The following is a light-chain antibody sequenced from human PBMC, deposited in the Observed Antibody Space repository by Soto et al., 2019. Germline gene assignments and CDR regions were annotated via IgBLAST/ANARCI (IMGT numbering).Light chain of an antibody. Sequence: DIQRTQSPSTLSASVGDRVTITCRASQSISSWLAWYQQKPGKAPKLLIYKASSLESGVPSRFGGNVSGTEFNLILRRLQTDDCATYEGQQFDSYTWTVGQLTKGDIK. CDR1: QSISSW. V-gene: IGKV1-5*03. J-gene: IGKJ1*01. CDR3: QQFDSYTWT. CDR2: KAS.